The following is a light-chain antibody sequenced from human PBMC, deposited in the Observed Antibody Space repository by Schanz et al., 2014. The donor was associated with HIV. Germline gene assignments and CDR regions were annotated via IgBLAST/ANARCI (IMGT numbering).Light chain of an antibody. J-gene: IGLJ3*02. CDR3: SSYTSSLVV. V-gene: IGLV2-14*03. CDR1: NSDIDFDYY. CDR2: DDS. Sequence: QSALTQPASVSGSPGQSITISCTGPNSDIDFDYYVSWFQQHPGKAPQLMISDDSRRPSGVSNRFSGSKSDNTASLTISALQPEDEADYYCSSYTSSLVVFGGGTNLPVL.